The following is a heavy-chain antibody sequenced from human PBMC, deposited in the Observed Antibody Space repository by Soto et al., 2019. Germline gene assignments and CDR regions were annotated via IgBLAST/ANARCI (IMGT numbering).Heavy chain of an antibody. CDR3: ARSGIESLYDFWSGYLSDWFDP. CDR2: IYYSGST. V-gene: IGHV4-39*07. J-gene: IGHJ5*02. CDR1: GGSISSGNYY. Sequence: SETLSLTCIVSGGSISSGNYYWGWIRQPPGKGLEWIGTIYYSGSTYYNPSLKSRVTISVDRSKNQFSLKLSSVTAADTAVYYCARSGIESLYDFWSGYLSDWFDPWGQGTLVTVSS. D-gene: IGHD3-3*01.